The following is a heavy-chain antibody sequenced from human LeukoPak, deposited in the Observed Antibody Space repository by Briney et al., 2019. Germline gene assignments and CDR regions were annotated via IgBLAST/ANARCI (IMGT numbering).Heavy chain of an antibody. V-gene: IGHV3-21*01. CDR2: ISSSSSYI. D-gene: IGHD6-25*01. CDR1: GFTFSSYS. J-gene: IGHJ3*02. Sequence: PGGSLRLSFAASGFTFSSYSMNWVRQAPGKGLEWVSSISSSSSYIYYADSVKGRFTISRDNAKNSLYLQMNSLRAEDTAVYYCASAERRVPNDAFDIWGQGTMVTVSS. CDR3: ASAERRVPNDAFDI.